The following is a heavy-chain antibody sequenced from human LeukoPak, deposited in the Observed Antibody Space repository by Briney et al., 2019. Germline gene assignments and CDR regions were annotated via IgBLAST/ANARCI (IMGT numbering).Heavy chain of an antibody. CDR1: GFTFSSYA. CDR3: AKVPSYDILTGYLFDP. Sequence: GGSLRLSCAASGFTFSSYAMSWVRQAPGKGLEWVPAISGSGGSTYYADSVKGRFTISRDNSKNTLYLQMNSLRAEDTAVYYCAKVPSYDILTGYLFDPWGQGTLVTVSS. D-gene: IGHD3-9*01. V-gene: IGHV3-23*01. J-gene: IGHJ5*02. CDR2: ISGSGGST.